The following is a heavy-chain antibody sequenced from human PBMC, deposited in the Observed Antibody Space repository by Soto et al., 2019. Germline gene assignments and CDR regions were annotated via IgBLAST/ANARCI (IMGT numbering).Heavy chain of an antibody. J-gene: IGHJ6*02. CDR1: GFTFSSYG. Sequence: GGSLRLSCAASGFTFSSYGMHWVRQAPGKGLEWVAIIWFDGSNKYYADSVKGRFTISRDNSKNTLFLQMNSLRAEDTAVYFCARVGYLLGGLDVWGQGTTVTVSS. V-gene: IGHV3-33*01. CDR2: IWFDGSNK. D-gene: IGHD2-15*01. CDR3: ARVGYLLGGLDV.